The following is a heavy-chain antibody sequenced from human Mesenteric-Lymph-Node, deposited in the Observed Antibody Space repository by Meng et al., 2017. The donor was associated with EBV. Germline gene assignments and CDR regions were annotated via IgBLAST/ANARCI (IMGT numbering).Heavy chain of an antibody. Sequence: QLPLHQGGPGLLNPSETLSLTCAIYGASFSDYYWTWIRQPPGKGLEWIGEVNHGGTTIYNPSLESRITISVDTSKNQFSLKLTSVTAADTAVYYCATIGTFASNIDPWGQGTLVTVSS. J-gene: IGHJ5*02. D-gene: IGHD3-16*01. CDR2: VNHGGTT. V-gene: IGHV4-34*01. CDR3: ATIGTFASNIDP. CDR1: GASFSDYY.